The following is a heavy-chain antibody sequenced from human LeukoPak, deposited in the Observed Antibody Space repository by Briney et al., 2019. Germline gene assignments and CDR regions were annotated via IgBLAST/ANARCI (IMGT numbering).Heavy chain of an antibody. V-gene: IGHV4-59*08. CDR1: GGSIGSYY. CDR3: ARHVDWLDNWFDP. CDR2: TSNGGST. D-gene: IGHD3/OR15-3a*01. Sequence: SETLSLTCTVSGGSIGSYYWSWIRQAPGKGLEWIGYTSNGGSTKYSPSLESRLSISVDTSKNQISLRLNSVTAADTAVYYCARHVDWLDNWFDPWGQGTLVTVSS. J-gene: IGHJ5*02.